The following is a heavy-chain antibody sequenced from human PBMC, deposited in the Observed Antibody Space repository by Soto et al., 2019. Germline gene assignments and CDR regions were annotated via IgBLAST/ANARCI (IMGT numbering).Heavy chain of an antibody. CDR3: ARFSGITMVRGVIARYFDY. Sequence: SETLSLTCTVSGGSISSSSYYWGWIRQPPGKGLEWIGSIYYSGSTYYNPSLKSRVTISVDTSKNQFSLKLSSVTAADTAVYYCARFSGITMVRGVIARYFDYWGQGTLVTVSS. CDR1: GGSISSSSYY. J-gene: IGHJ4*02. CDR2: IYYSGST. V-gene: IGHV4-39*01. D-gene: IGHD3-10*01.